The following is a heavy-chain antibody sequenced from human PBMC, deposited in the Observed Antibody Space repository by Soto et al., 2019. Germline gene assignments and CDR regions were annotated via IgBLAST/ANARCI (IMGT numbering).Heavy chain of an antibody. CDR2: ISRFGTTI. J-gene: IGHJ6*02. CDR3: VRYIVGYRAGMDV. Sequence: EVQLVESGGGLVQPGGSLRLSCAASGFTLSTYEMNWVRQAPGKGLEWVSYISRFGTTIYYADSVKGRFTISRDNAENSLSLKMNSLRAEDTAVYFCVRYIVGYRAGMDVWGQGTTVTVSS. D-gene: IGHD5-12*01. CDR1: GFTLSTYE. V-gene: IGHV3-48*03.